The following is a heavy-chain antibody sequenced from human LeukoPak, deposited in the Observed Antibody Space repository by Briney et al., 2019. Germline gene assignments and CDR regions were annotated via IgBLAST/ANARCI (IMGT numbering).Heavy chain of an antibody. J-gene: IGHJ5*02. Sequence: PSETLSLTCTVSGGSISSYYWSWIRQPPGKGLEWIGYIYYSGSTNYNPSLRSRVTISVDTSKNQFSLKLSSVTAADTAVYYCARHYYSSSSYWFDPWGQGTLVTVSS. CDR2: IYYSGST. CDR1: GGSISSYY. CDR3: ARHYYSSSSYWFDP. D-gene: IGHD6-6*01. V-gene: IGHV4-59*08.